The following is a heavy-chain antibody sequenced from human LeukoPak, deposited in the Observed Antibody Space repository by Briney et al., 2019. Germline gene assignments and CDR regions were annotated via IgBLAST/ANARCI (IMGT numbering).Heavy chain of an antibody. D-gene: IGHD6-6*01. CDR1: GFTFSSYA. Sequence: GGPLRLSCAASGFTFSSYAMSWVRQAPGKGLEWVSAISGSGGSTYYADSVKGRFTISRDNSKNTLYLQMNSLRAEDTAVYYCADFSSSSAYFDYWGQGTLVTVSS. J-gene: IGHJ4*02. V-gene: IGHV3-23*01. CDR3: ADFSSSSAYFDY. CDR2: ISGSGGST.